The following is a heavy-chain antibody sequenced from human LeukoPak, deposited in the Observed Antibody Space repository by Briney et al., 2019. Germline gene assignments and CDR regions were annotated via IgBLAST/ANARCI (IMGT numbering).Heavy chain of an antibody. Sequence: KESGPTLVKPTQTLTLTCTFSGFSLSTSGVAVGGIRQPPGKALEWLALILWDDDKWYSPFLKSRLTITKDTSKNQVVLTMTNMDPVDTATYYCAHRRLRTGIAYSSSWCFDYSGQGTLVTVSS. CDR2: ILWDDDK. CDR1: GFSLSTSGVA. D-gene: IGHD6-13*01. J-gene: IGHJ4*02. V-gene: IGHV2-5*02. CDR3: AHRRLRTGIAYSSSWCFDY.